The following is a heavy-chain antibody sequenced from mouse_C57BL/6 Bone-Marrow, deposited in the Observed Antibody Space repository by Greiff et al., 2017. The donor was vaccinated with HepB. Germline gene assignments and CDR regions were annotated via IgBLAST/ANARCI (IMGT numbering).Heavy chain of an antibody. CDR1: GFTFSDYY. CDR3: ARGGLRRAGFAY. J-gene: IGHJ3*01. CDR2: ISNGGGST. Sequence: EVKLMESGGGLVQPGGSLKLSCAASGFTFSDYYMYWVRQTPEKRLEWVAYISNGGGSTYYPDTVKGRFTISRDNAKNTLYLQMSRLKSEDTAMYYCARGGLRRAGFAYWGQGTLVTVSA. V-gene: IGHV5-12*01. D-gene: IGHD2-2*01.